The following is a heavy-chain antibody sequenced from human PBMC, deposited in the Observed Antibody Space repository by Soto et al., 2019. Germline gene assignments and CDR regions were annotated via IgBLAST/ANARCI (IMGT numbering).Heavy chain of an antibody. V-gene: IGHV1-3*05. D-gene: IGHD6-19*01. CDR1: GYTFTSYA. CDR3: ASSPAIAVADY. Sequence: QVQLVQSGAEEKKPGASVKVSCKASGYTFTSYAMHWVRQAPGQRLEWMGWINAGNGNTKYSQKFQGRVTTTRDTSASTAYTELSSLRSQATAVYYCASSPAIAVADYWGQGTLVTVSS. CDR2: INAGNGNT. J-gene: IGHJ4*02.